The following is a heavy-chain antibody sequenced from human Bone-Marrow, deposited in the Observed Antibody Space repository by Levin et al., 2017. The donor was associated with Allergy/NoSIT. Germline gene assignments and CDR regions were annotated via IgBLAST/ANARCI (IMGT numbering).Heavy chain of an antibody. CDR1: GYTFTGYY. J-gene: IGHJ4*02. CDR3: ARERSSTIFRVVPTKTVDY. Sequence: GESLKISCKASGYTFTGYYLHWVRQAPGQGLEWMGWINPNSGDTNSAQKFQGRVTMTRDTSITTAYMELSRLTSDDTAVYYCARERSSTIFRVVPTKTVDYWGQGTLVTVSS. D-gene: IGHD3-3*01. V-gene: IGHV1-2*02. CDR2: INPNSGDT.